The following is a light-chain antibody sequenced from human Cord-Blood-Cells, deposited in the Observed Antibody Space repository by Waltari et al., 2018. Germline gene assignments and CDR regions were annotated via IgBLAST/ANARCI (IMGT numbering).Light chain of an antibody. J-gene: IGLJ3*02. V-gene: IGLV2-23*03. CDR1: SSDVGSYNL. CDR2: EGS. Sequence: QSALTQPASVSGSPGQSITISCTGTSSDVGSYNLVSWYQHHPGKAPKLMIYEGSKRPSGVSNLFSGSKSGNTASLTISGLQAEDEADYYCCSYAGSSTFWVFGGGTKLTVL. CDR3: CSYAGSSTFWV.